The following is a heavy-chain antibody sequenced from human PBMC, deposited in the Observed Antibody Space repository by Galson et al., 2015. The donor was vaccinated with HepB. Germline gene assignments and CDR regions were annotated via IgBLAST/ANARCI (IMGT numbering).Heavy chain of an antibody. J-gene: IGHJ4*02. CDR3: VKGEAGGFDF. CDR2: IRYDGSKK. V-gene: IGHV3-30*02. CDR1: RFTFSSEG. Sequence: SLRLSCAASRFTFSSEGMNWVRQAPGKGLEWVTFIRYDGSKKYYIDSVKGRFDISRDDSASTLYLQMKSLRPEDTAIYYCVKGEAGGFDFWGQGTLVIVSS. D-gene: IGHD3-16*01.